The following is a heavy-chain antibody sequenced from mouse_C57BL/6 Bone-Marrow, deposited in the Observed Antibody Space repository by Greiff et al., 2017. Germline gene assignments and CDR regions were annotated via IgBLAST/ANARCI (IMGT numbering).Heavy chain of an antibody. D-gene: IGHD1-1*01. CDR2: IWWDDDK. Sequence: QVTLKVSGPGILQPSQTLSLTCSFSGFSLSTFGMGVGWIRQPSGKGLEWLAHIWWDDDKYYKPALKSRTTIAKDTSKNQVFLKIANVDTADTATYYCARGTYYYDSSRFDYWGRGTTLTVSS. CDR3: ARGTYYYDSSRFDY. CDR1: GFSLSTFGMG. J-gene: IGHJ2*01. V-gene: IGHV8-8*01.